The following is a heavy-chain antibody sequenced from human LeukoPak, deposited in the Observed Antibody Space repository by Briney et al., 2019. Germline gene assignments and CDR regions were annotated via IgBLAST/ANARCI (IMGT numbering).Heavy chain of an antibody. CDR2: INHSGTT. Sequence: PSETLSLTCAVYGGSFSDYYWNWIRQPPGKGLEWIGEINHSGTTNYNPSLESRVTISVDTSKNQFSLRLSAVTAADTAVYHCARSLRLPSRSAPAVPHVWAKGTTVTVSA. CDR3: ARSLRLPSRSAPAVPHV. J-gene: IGHJ6*04. CDR1: GGSFSDYY. D-gene: IGHD2-2*01. V-gene: IGHV4-34*01.